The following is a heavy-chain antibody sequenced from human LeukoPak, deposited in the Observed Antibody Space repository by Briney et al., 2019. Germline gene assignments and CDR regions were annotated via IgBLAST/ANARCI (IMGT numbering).Heavy chain of an antibody. CDR1: GFTFSDYS. CDR3: ARQAEWDLVFAY. D-gene: IGHD1-26*01. CDR2: VSISGSTI. J-gene: IGHJ4*02. Sequence: GGSLRLSCAASGFTFSDYSMNWVRQAPGKGLEWVSYVSISGSTIYYADSVKGRFTISRDNAKKSVHLQMNSLRAEGTAVYYCARQAEWDLVFAYWGQGTLVTVSS. V-gene: IGHV3-48*04.